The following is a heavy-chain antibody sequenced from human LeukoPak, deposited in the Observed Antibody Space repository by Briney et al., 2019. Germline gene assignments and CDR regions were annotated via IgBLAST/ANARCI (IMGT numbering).Heavy chain of an antibody. CDR1: GYTFTSYD. CDR2: MNPNSGNT. J-gene: IGHJ4*02. V-gene: IGHV1-8*01. CDR3: ARGLRGYVWGSYRPYYFDY. D-gene: IGHD3-16*02. Sequence: VASVKVSCKASGYTFTSYDINWVRQATGQGLEWMGWMNPNSGNTGYAQKFQGRVTMTRNTSISTAYTELSSLRSEDTAVYYCARGLRGYVWGSYRPYYFDYWGQGTLVTVSS.